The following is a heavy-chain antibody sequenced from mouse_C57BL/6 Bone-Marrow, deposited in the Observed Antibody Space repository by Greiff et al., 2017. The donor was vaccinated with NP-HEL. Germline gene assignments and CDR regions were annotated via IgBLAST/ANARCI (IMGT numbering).Heavy chain of an antibody. D-gene: IGHD5-5*01. V-gene: IGHV1-9*01. J-gene: IGHJ3*01. CDR3: ASQPTYYLAY. Sequence: VKLMESGAELMKPGASVKLSCKATGYTFTGYWIEWVKQRPGHGLEWIGEILPGSGSTNYNEKFKGKATFTADTSSNTAYMQLSSQTTEDSAIYYCASQPTYYLAYWGQGTLVTVSA. CDR2: ILPGSGST. CDR1: GYTFTGYW.